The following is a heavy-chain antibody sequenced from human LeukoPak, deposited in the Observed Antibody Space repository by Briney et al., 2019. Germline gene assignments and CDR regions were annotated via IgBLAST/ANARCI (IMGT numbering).Heavy chain of an antibody. CDR3: ARSRRGYTSDCWED. V-gene: IGHV4-34*01. CDR2: INHSGST. J-gene: IGHJ4*02. CDR1: GGSFSGYY. Sequence: SETLSLTCAVYGGSFSGYYWSWIRQPPGKGLEWIGEINHSGSTNYNPSLKSRVTISVDTSKNQFSLKLSSVTAADTAVYYCARSRRGYTSDCWEDWGQGTLVTVSS. D-gene: IGHD5-18*01.